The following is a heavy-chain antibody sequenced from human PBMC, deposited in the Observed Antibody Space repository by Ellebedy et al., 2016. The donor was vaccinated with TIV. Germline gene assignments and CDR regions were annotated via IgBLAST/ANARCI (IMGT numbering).Heavy chain of an antibody. V-gene: IGHV3-72*01. CDR3: ARDGGMSYWYFDL. J-gene: IGHJ2*01. Sequence: GESLKISCAASGFSFSDHYMDWVRQAPGKGLEWVGFIRSEAYGGTTEYAASVKGRFTISRDDSKNSLYLQMNSLKTEDTAVYYCARDGGMSYWYFDLWGRGTLVTVSS. CDR2: IRSEAYGGTT. D-gene: IGHD1-14*01. CDR1: GFSFSDHY.